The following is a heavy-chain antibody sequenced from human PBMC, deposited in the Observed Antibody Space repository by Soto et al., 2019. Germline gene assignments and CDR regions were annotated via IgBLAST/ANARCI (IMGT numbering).Heavy chain of an antibody. J-gene: IGHJ5*02. V-gene: IGHV4-30-4*01. CDR2: VYYTGST. CDR1: GASIRSTDYY. D-gene: IGHD2-21*02. CDR3: VRTAREGAVAPHWFDR. Sequence: SETLSLTCTVSGASIRSTDYYWSWIRQAPGKGLEWIGYVYYTGSTYYNPSLMSRLTISVDTSKNRFSLKLTSVTAAETAVYYCVRTAREGAVAPHWFDRWGQGTQVTVSS.